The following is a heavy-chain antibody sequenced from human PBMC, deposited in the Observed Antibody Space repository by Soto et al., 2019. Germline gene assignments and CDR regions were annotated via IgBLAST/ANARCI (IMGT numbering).Heavy chain of an antibody. CDR2: INHSGST. J-gene: IGHJ6*03. D-gene: IGHD2-15*01. V-gene: IGHV4-34*01. Sequence: SETLSLTCAVYGGSFSGYYWSWIRQPPGKGLEWIGEINHSGSTNYNPSLKSRVTISVDTSKNQFSLKLSSVTAADTAVYYCARAPPWDCSGGSCYLYYYYYMDVWGKGTTVTVSS. CDR1: GGSFSGYY. CDR3: ARAPPWDCSGGSCYLYYYYYMDV.